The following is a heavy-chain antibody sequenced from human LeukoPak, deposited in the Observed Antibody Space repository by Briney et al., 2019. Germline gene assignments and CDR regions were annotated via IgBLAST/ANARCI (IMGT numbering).Heavy chain of an antibody. CDR1: GGSISSYY. V-gene: IGHV4-4*07. Sequence: SETLSLTCTVSGGSISSYYWSWIRQPAGKGLEWIGRIYSTGSTNYNPSLKSRVTISVDTSKNQFSLKLSSVTAADTAVYYCARDIISAARPQGRYMDVWGKGTTVTVSS. CDR3: ARDIISAARPQGRYMDV. D-gene: IGHD6-6*01. CDR2: IYSTGST. J-gene: IGHJ6*03.